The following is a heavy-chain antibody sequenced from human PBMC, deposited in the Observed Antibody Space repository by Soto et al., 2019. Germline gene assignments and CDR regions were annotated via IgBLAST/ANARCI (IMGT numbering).Heavy chain of an antibody. CDR2: INSDGSST. Sequence: GGSLRLSCAASGFTFSSYWMHWVRQVPGKVLVWVSRINSDGSSTSYADSVKGRFTISRDNAKNTLYLQMNSLRAEDTAVYYCVLRNWFDPWGQGXLVTVYS. D-gene: IGHD3-16*01. CDR1: GFTFSSYW. J-gene: IGHJ5*02. CDR3: VLRNWFDP. V-gene: IGHV3-74*01.